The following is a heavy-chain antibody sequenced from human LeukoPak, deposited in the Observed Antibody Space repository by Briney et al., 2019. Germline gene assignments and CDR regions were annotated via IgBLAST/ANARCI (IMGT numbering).Heavy chain of an antibody. Sequence: GASVTVSFTASGYTFTGYYMHWVRQAPGQGLEWMGWINPNSGGTNYAQKFQGRVTMTRDTSINTAYMELSRLRSDDTAVYYCATAAGTFDAFDIWGQGTMVTVSS. CDR1: GYTFTGYY. D-gene: IGHD6-13*01. CDR3: ATAAGTFDAFDI. CDR2: INPNSGGT. V-gene: IGHV1-2*02. J-gene: IGHJ3*02.